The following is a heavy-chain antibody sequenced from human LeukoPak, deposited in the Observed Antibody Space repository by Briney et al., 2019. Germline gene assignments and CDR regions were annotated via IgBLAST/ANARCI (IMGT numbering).Heavy chain of an antibody. Sequence: PGRSLRLSCAASGFTFSSYGMHWVRQAPGKGLEWVAVISYDGSNKYYADSVKGRFTISRDNSKNTLYLQMNSLRAEDTAVYYCASDLTDSGYDLFLFDYWGQGTLVTVSS. J-gene: IGHJ4*02. CDR2: ISYDGSNK. V-gene: IGHV3-30*03. D-gene: IGHD5-12*01. CDR3: ASDLTDSGYDLFLFDY. CDR1: GFTFSSYG.